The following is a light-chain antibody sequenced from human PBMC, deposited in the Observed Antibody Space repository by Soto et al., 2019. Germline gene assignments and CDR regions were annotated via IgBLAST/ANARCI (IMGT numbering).Light chain of an antibody. CDR1: QSISSW. Sequence: DIQMTQSPSTLSASVGDRVTITCRASQSISSWLAWYQQKPGKAPKLLIYDASSLESGVPSRFSGSGSGTEFILTISSLQPDDFATYYCQQYISYSPWTFGQGTKVEIK. CDR2: DAS. V-gene: IGKV1-5*01. CDR3: QQYISYSPWT. J-gene: IGKJ1*01.